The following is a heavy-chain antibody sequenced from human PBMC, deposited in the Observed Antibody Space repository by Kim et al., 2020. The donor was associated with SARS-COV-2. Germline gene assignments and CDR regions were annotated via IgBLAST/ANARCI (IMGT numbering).Heavy chain of an antibody. D-gene: IGHD3-16*01. Sequence: SETLSLTCTVSGDSMSSSSFYWGWIRQPPGKGLEWIGSISYSGSTYYNPSLKSPVTISVDTSKNQFSLKLSSVTAADTAVYYCVAVATVAIRRGEDYWGQGTLVTVSS. CDR3: VAVATVAIRRGEDY. CDR2: ISYSGST. CDR1: GDSMSSSSFY. V-gene: IGHV4-39*01. J-gene: IGHJ4*02.